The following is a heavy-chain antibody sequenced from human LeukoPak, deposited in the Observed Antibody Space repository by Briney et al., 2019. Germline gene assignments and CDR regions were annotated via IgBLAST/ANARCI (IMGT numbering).Heavy chain of an antibody. V-gene: IGHV4-59*01. Sequence: SETPSLTCTVSGGSISSYYWSWIRQPPGKGLEWIGYIYYSGSTNYNPSLKSRVTISVDTSKNQFSLKLSSVTAADTAVYYCARQYSSSSWYYYYMDVWGKGTTVTVSS. CDR3: ARQYSSSSWYYYYMDV. J-gene: IGHJ6*03. CDR1: GGSISSYY. D-gene: IGHD6-6*01. CDR2: IYYSGST.